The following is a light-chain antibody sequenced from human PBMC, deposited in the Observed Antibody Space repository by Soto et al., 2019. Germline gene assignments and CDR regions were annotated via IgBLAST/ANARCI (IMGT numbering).Light chain of an antibody. V-gene: IGLV1-40*01. J-gene: IGLJ2*01. CDR3: PSYDSSLNGSVI. CDR2: DNS. CDR1: SSNIGAGYD. Sequence: QSVLTQPPSVSGAPGQRVTISCTGSSSNIGAGYDVHWYQQLPGTAPKLLIYDNSNRPSGVPDRFSGSKSDTSASLAITGLQVEFEVDFYCPSYDSSLNGSVIFGGGTKLTVL.